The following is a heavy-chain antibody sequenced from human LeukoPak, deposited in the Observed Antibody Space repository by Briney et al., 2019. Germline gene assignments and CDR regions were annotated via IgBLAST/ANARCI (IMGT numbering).Heavy chain of an antibody. V-gene: IGHV4-39*01. CDR3: ARHRGSSSNFDY. CDR1: GGSISRNNYY. CDR2: IYYSGST. D-gene: IGHD6-6*01. Sequence: PSETLSLTCTVSGGSISRNNYYWDWIRQPPGKGLEYIGSIYYSGSTYYTPSLKSRVTISVDTSKDQFSLKLSSVTATDTAVYYCARHRGSSSNFDYWGQGTLVTVSS. J-gene: IGHJ4*02.